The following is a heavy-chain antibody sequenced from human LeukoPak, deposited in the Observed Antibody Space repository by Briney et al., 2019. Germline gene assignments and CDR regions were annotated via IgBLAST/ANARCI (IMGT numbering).Heavy chain of an antibody. CDR3: ARGRFRYSSSWGIDY. CDR2: ISSSGSTI. V-gene: IGHV3-11*04. D-gene: IGHD6-13*01. CDR1: GFTFSDYY. Sequence: GSLRLSCAASGFTFSDYYMSWIRQAPGKGLEWVSYISSSGSTIYYADSVKGRFTISRDNAKNSLYLQMDSLRAEDTAVYYCARGRFRYSSSWGIDYWGQGTLVTVSS. J-gene: IGHJ4*02.